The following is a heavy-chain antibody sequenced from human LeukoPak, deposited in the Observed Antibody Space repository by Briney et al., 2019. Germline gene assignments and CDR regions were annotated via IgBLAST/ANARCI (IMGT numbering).Heavy chain of an antibody. CDR2: IWNDGSNK. J-gene: IGHJ4*02. CDR3: ARASGPFDH. CDR1: GFMFSVYG. V-gene: IGHV3-33*01. Sequence: GGSLRLSCVASGFMFSVYGMHWVRQAPGKGLEWVAVIWNDGSNKYYADSVKGRFTISRDNSKNTLYLQMNSLRAEDTAVYSCARASGPFDHWGQGTLVTVSS. D-gene: IGHD3-10*01.